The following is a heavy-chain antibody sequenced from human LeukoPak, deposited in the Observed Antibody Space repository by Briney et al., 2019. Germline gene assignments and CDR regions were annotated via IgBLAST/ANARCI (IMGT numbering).Heavy chain of an antibody. D-gene: IGHD1-26*01. CDR3: AKEGVLGATMSNSWFDP. Sequence: ASVKVSCKASGYTFTGYYMHWVRQAPGQGLEWMGWINPNSGGTNYAQKFQGRVTMTRDTSISTAYMELSRLRSEDTAVYYCAKEGVLGATMSNSWFDPWGQGTLVTVSS. J-gene: IGHJ5*02. CDR1: GYTFTGYY. CDR2: INPNSGGT. V-gene: IGHV1-2*02.